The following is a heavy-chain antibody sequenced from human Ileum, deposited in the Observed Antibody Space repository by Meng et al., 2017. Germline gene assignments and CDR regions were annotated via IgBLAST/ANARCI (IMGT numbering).Heavy chain of an antibody. J-gene: IGHJ5*02. CDR3: AKETRVLAATQNWFDP. D-gene: IGHD2-15*01. CDR2: IGGGGSIT. CDR1: GFTFSNYA. Sequence: GEYLKIYCVGSGFTFSNYAMTWVRQAPGKGLEWVSSIGGGGSITYYAGSVKGRFTISRDNSKNTLYLQMNSLRAEDTAVYYCAKETRVLAATQNWFDPWGQGTLVTVSS. V-gene: IGHV3-23*01.